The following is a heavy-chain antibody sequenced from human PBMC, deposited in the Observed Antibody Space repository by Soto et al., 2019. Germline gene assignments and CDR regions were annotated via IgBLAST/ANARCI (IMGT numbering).Heavy chain of an antibody. Sequence: GGSLRLSCAASGFTFSDYYMSWMRQAPGKGLEWVSYISSSGSTIYYADSVKGRFTISRDNAKNSLYLQMNSLRAEDTAVYYCAGPCARGYSGYDLDYWGQGTLVTVSS. V-gene: IGHV3-11*01. CDR2: ISSSGSTI. CDR1: GFTFSDYY. J-gene: IGHJ4*02. D-gene: IGHD5-12*01. CDR3: AGPCARGYSGYDLDY.